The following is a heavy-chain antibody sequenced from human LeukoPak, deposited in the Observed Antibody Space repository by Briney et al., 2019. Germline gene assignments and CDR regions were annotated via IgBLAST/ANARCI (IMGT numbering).Heavy chain of an antibody. CDR1: GGSISSSSSY. Sequence: SETLSLTCTVSGGSISSSSSYWGWIRQPPGKGLEWIGSIYYSGSTYYNPSLKSRVTVSVDTSKNQFSLKLSSVTAADTAVYYCARRSIVGATTGWFDPWGQGTLVTASS. D-gene: IGHD1-26*01. CDR3: ARRSIVGATTGWFDP. V-gene: IGHV4-39*01. CDR2: IYYSGST. J-gene: IGHJ5*02.